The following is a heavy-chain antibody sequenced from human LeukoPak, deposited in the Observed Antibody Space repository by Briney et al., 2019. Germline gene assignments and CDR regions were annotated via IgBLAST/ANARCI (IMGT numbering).Heavy chain of an antibody. J-gene: IGHJ3*02. D-gene: IGHD5-24*01. Sequence: PGGSLRLSCAASGFTFSNYAMHWVRQAPGKGLEWVAVISYDGSNKYYADSVKGRFTISRDNSKNTLYLQMNSLRAEDTAVYYCARDHDGRPFDIWGQGTMVTVSS. CDR2: ISYDGSNK. CDR3: ARDHDGRPFDI. V-gene: IGHV3-30-3*01. CDR1: GFTFSNYA.